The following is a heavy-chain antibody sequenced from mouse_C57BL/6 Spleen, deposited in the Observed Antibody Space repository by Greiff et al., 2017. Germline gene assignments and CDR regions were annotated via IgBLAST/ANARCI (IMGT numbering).Heavy chain of an antibody. CDR3: ARQSSSPYYYAMDY. Sequence: VKLLESGPGLVAPSQSLSITCTVPGFSLTSYGVHWVRQPPGKGLEWLVVIWSDGSTTYNSALKSRLSISKDNSQSQVFLKMNSLQTDDTAMYYCARQSSSPYYYAMDYWGQGTSVTVSS. V-gene: IGHV2-6-1*01. CDR1: GFSLTSYG. CDR2: IWSDGST. J-gene: IGHJ4*01. D-gene: IGHD1-1*01.